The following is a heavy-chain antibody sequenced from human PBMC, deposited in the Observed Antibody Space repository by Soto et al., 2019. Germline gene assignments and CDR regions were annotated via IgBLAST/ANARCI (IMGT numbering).Heavy chain of an antibody. CDR3: AKNRYSGYDLDWFDP. V-gene: IGHV5-51*01. CDR1: GYSFTSYW. J-gene: IGHJ5*02. CDR2: IYPGDSDT. Sequence: GESLKISCKGSGYSFTSYWIGWVRQMPGKGLEWMGIIYPGDSDTRYSPSFQGQVTISADKSISTAYLQWSSLKASDTAMYYCAKNRYSGYDLDWFDPWGQGTLVTVSS. D-gene: IGHD5-12*01.